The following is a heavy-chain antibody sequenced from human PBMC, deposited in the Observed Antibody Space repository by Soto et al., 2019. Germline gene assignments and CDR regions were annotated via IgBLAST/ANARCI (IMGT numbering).Heavy chain of an antibody. J-gene: IGHJ6*02. CDR3: ARNGSYYDFWSGYYFGGGMDV. CDR2: INHSGST. V-gene: IGHV4-34*01. Sequence: SETLSLTCAVYGGSFSGYYWSWIRQPPGKGLEWIGEINHSGSTNYNPSLKSRVTISVDTSKNQFSLKLSSVTAADTAVYYCARNGSYYDFWSGYYFGGGMDVWGQGTTVT. D-gene: IGHD3-3*01. CDR1: GGSFSGYY.